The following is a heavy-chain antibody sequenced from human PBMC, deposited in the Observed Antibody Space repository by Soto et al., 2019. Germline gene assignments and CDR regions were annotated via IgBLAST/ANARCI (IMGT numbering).Heavy chain of an antibody. CDR1: GGSISSSSYY. Sequence: SETLSLTCTVSGGSISSSSYYWGWIRQPPGKGLEWIGSIYYSGSTYYNPSLKSRVTISVDTSKNQFSLKLSSVTAADTAVYYCARHLSRTYFDYWGQGTLVTVSS. J-gene: IGHJ4*02. CDR3: ARHLSRTYFDY. V-gene: IGHV4-39*01. CDR2: IYYSGST.